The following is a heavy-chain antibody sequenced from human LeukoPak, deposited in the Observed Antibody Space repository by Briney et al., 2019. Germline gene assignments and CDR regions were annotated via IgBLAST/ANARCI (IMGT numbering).Heavy chain of an antibody. Sequence: ASVKVSCKASGYTFTRYDINWVRQATGQGLEWMGWMNPNSGNTGYAQKFQSRVTMTRNTSISTAYMELTCMRAEETAVCVGAIVLAYGHNWFEPSGEGALVTVSS. CDR1: GYTFTRYD. CDR2: MNPNSGNT. D-gene: IGHD4-17*01. V-gene: IGHV1-8*01. J-gene: IGHJ5*02. CDR3: AIVLAYGHNWFEP.